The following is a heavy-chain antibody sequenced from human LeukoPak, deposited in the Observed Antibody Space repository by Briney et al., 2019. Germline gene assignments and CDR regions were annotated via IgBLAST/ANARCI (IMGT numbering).Heavy chain of an antibody. CDR2: IYSGGST. V-gene: IGHV3-66*01. Sequence: GGSLRLSCAASGFTFSDYYMSWVRQAPGKGLEWVSVIYSGGSTYYADSVKGRFTISRDNSKNTLYLQMNSLRAEDTAVYYCARDPLYCGGDCFWGQGTLVTVSS. CDR3: ARDPLYCGGDCF. D-gene: IGHD2-21*02. J-gene: IGHJ4*02. CDR1: GFTFSDYY.